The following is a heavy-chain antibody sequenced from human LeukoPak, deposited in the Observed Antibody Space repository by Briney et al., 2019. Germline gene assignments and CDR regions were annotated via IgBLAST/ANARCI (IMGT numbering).Heavy chain of an antibody. V-gene: IGHV3-23*01. D-gene: IGHD6-13*01. Sequence: PGGSLRLSCAASGFTFSSYAMSWVRQAPGKGPEWVSGISGSGGSTYYADSVKGRFTISRDNSKNTLYLQMNSLRAEDTAVYYCAKDRIAAAGTIPYFDYWGQGTLVTVSS. CDR3: AKDRIAAAGTIPYFDY. J-gene: IGHJ4*02. CDR2: ISGSGGST. CDR1: GFTFSSYA.